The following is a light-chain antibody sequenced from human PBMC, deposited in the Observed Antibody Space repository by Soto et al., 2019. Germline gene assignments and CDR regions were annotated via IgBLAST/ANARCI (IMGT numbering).Light chain of an antibody. CDR3: QKYNSAPLT. CDR1: QGISNY. J-gene: IGKJ4*01. Sequence: DIQMTQSPSSLSASVGGRFTSTCRASQGISNYLAWYQQKPGKVPKLLIYAASTLQSGVPSRFSGSASGTEFTLTISSLQPEDVATYYCQKYNSAPLTFGGGTKVDI. V-gene: IGKV1-27*01. CDR2: AAS.